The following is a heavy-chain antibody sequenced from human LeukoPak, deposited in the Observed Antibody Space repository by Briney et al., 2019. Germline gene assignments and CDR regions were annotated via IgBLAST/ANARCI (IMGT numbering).Heavy chain of an antibody. CDR1: GFTFSSYS. J-gene: IGHJ4*02. CDR2: ISSSSSTI. D-gene: IGHD3-22*01. CDR3: ARAYDSSGYYADY. Sequence: GGSLRLSCAASGFTFSSYSMNWVRQAPGKGLEWVSYISSSSSTIYYADSVKGRFTISRDNAKNSLYLQMNSLKAEDTAVYYCARAYDSSGYYADYWGQGTLVTVSS. V-gene: IGHV3-48*01.